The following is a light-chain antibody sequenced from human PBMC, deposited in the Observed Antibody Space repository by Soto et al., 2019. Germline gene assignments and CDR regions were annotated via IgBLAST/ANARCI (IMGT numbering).Light chain of an antibody. V-gene: IGLV2-8*01. CDR2: EVN. J-gene: IGLJ2*01. CDR3: SSHVGRNHVA. CDR1: SSDVGGYNY. Sequence: QSALTQPPSASGSPGQSVTIPCTGTSSDVGGYNYVSWYQQYPGKAPKLMIYEVNKRPSGVPDRFSGSKSGNTASLTVSGLQADDEADYYCSSHVGRNHVAFGGGTKLTVL.